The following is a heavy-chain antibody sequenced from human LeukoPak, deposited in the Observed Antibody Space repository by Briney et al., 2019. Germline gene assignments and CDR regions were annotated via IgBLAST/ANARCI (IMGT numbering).Heavy chain of an antibody. CDR2: INPSGGST. J-gene: IGHJ5*02. CDR3: AREDYYGWGSYYNWFDG. V-gene: IGHV1-46*01. Sequence: GASVKVSCKASGYTFTSYYMHWVRQAPGQGLEWMGIINPSGGSTSYAQKFQGRVTMTRDTSTSTVYMELSSLRSEDTAVYYCAREDYYGWGSYYNWFDGWGQGTLVTVSS. CDR1: GYTFTSYY. D-gene: IGHD3-10*01.